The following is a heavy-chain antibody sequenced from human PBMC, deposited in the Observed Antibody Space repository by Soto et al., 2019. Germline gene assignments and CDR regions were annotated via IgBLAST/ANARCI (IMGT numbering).Heavy chain of an antibody. CDR2: ISYDGSNK. CDR1: GFTFSTYG. CDR3: AKDQGDYSAVPAIEVTARVYYYYGMDV. J-gene: IGHJ6*02. Sequence: PGGSLRLSCAASGFTFSTYGIHRVRQAPGKGLEWVAVISYDGSNKYYADSVKGRFTISRDNSKNMVNLQMNSLRAEDTAVYYCAKDQGDYSAVPAIEVTARVYYYYGMDVWGQGTTVTVSS. V-gene: IGHV3-30*18. D-gene: IGHD2-2*01.